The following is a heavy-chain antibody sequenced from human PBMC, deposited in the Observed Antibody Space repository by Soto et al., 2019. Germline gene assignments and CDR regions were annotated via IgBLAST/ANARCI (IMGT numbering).Heavy chain of an antibody. CDR1: GGSISSNYW. J-gene: IGHJ4*02. CDR3: ARDGDY. CDR2: INHSGST. V-gene: IGHV4-4*02. Sequence: SETLSLSCVVSGGSISSNYWWSWVRQPPGKGLEWIGEINHSGSTNYNPSLKSRVTISVDTSKNQFSLKLSSVTAADTAMYYCARDGDYWAQGTLVTVSS.